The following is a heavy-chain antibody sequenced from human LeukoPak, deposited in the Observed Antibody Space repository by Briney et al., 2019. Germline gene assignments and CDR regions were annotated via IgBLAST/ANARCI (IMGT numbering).Heavy chain of an antibody. Sequence: ASVKVSRKASGYTFRNYGITRVRQAPGQGLEWMGWISPYNGNTRYAQKVQGRVTMTTDTSTSTAYMELRSLRSDDTAVYYCTRGGSSGPEGWFDPWAQGTLVTVSS. J-gene: IGHJ5*02. CDR2: ISPYNGNT. V-gene: IGHV1-18*01. D-gene: IGHD6-19*01. CDR1: GYTFRNYG. CDR3: TRGGSSGPEGWFDP.